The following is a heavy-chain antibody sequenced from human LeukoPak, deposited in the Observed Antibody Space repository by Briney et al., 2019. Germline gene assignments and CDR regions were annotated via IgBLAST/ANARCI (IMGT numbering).Heavy chain of an antibody. J-gene: IGHJ4*02. V-gene: IGHV3-48*01. CDR1: GFTFSSYS. D-gene: IGHD2-8*01. Sequence: GGSLRLSCAASGFTFSSYSMNWVRQAPGKGLEWVSYISSSSSTIYYADSVKGRFTISRDNAKNSLYQQMNSLRAEDTAVYYCARVYLERLTAGYFDHWGQGTWVTVSP. CDR3: ARVYLERLTAGYFDH. CDR2: ISSSSSTI.